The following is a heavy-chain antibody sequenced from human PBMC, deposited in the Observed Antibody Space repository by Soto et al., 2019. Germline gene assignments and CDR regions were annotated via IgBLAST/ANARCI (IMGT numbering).Heavy chain of an antibody. V-gene: IGHV1-69*04. Sequence: GASVKVSCKASGGTFSSYTISWVRQAPGQGLEWMGRIIPILGIANYAQKSQGRVTITADKSTSTAYMELSSLRPEDTAVYYCARDSGSSSSGWFDPWGQGTLVTVSS. J-gene: IGHJ5*02. CDR3: ARDSGSSSSGWFDP. CDR2: IIPILGIA. D-gene: IGHD6-6*01. CDR1: GGTFSSYT.